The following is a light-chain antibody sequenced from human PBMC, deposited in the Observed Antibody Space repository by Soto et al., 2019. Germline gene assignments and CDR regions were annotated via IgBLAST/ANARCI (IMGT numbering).Light chain of an antibody. CDR3: QQYGSSPIT. V-gene: IGKV3-20*01. Sequence: EIVLTQSPGTLSLSPGERATLSCRASQSVSSSYLAWYQQKPGQAPRLLMYGASSRATGIPDRFSGSGSGTDFTLTISRLYPEDFAVFYCQQYGSSPITFGQGTRREIK. CDR1: QSVSSSY. CDR2: GAS. J-gene: IGKJ5*01.